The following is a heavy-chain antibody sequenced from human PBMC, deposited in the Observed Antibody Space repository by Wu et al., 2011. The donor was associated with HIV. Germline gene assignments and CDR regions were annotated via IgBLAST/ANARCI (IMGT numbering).Heavy chain of an antibody. J-gene: IGHJ4*02. CDR2: IFPADSDT. CDR3: ARHEGDAYNRPRHLDY. Sequence: VQLVQSGAEVKKAGESLKISCKGSGYSFTSYWIGWVRQMPGKGLEWMGVIFPADSDTRYSPSFQGRVTISADKSISTAYLQWSSLEASDTAMYYCARHEGDAYNRPRHLDYWGQGTLVTVSS. CDR1: GYSFTSYW. D-gene: IGHD5-24*01. V-gene: IGHV5-51*01.